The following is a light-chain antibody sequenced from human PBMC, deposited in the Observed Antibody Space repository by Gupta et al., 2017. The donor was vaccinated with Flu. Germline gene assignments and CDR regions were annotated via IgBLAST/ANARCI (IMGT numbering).Light chain of an antibody. J-gene: IGLJ1*01. CDR3: AAWDDSLNGHYV. CDR2: GNN. CDR1: SSNIGSNY. Sequence: QSVLAQPPSASVTPGQRVTISCSGSSSNIGSNYVNWYQQVPGTAPKLLIYGNNQRPSGVPDRFSGSKSGTSASLAISGLQSGDEADYYCAAWDDSLNGHYVFGTGTKVTVL. V-gene: IGLV1-44*01.